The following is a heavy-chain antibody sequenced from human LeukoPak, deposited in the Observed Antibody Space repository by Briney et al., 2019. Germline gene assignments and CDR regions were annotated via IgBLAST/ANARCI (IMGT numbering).Heavy chain of an antibody. CDR1: GFTFSSYA. CDR3: AKTLTAYYYGSGSHEFDC. Sequence: GGSLRLSCAASGFTFSSYAMSWVRQGPGKGLEWVSAISGSGGSTYYAGSVKGRFTISRDNSKNTLYLQMNSLRAEDTAVYYCAKTLTAYYYGSGSHEFDCWGQGTLVTVSS. CDR2: ISGSGGST. J-gene: IGHJ4*02. V-gene: IGHV3-23*01. D-gene: IGHD3-10*01.